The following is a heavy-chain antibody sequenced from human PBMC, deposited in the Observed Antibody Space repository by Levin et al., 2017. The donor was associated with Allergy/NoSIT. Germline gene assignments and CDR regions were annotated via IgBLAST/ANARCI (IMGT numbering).Heavy chain of an antibody. CDR2: IYPGDSDT. Sequence: KVSCKGSGYSFTSYWIGWVRQMPGKGLEWMGIIYPGDSDTRYSPSFQGQVTISADKSISTAYLQWSSLKASDTAMYYCARAPTTGSSWSFLDYWGQGTLVTVSS. D-gene: IGHD6-13*01. V-gene: IGHV5-51*01. CDR3: ARAPTTGSSWSFLDY. J-gene: IGHJ4*02. CDR1: GYSFTSYW.